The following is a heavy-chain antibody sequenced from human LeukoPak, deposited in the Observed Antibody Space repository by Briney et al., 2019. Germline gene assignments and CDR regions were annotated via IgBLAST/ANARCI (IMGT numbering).Heavy chain of an antibody. CDR3: ARSPLYGSGSYYSYYFDY. CDR2: IKQDGSEK. Sequence: GGSLRLSCAASGFTFSSYWMSWVRQAPGKGLEWVANIKQDGSEKYYVDSVKGRFTISRDNAKNSLYLQMNSLRAEDTAVYYCARSPLYGSGSYYSYYFDYWGQGTLVTVSS. J-gene: IGHJ4*02. D-gene: IGHD3-10*01. CDR1: GFTFSSYW. V-gene: IGHV3-7*01.